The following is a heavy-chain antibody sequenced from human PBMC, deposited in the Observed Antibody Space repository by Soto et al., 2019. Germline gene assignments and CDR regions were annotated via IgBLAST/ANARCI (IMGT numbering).Heavy chain of an antibody. V-gene: IGHV6-1*01. J-gene: IGHJ6*03. CDR2: TYYRSRWYN. CDR1: GDNASTNSSA. D-gene: IGHD2-8*02. Sequence: SQTLSLTYALSGDNASTNSSARNSIRQSQSKGLEWLGRTYYRSRWYNDYAVSAQSRITINPDTSKNKFSLQLTSVTPAATAVYYCVSCTADYCDYMYVCGQGTXVTVSS. CDR3: VSCTADYCDYMYV.